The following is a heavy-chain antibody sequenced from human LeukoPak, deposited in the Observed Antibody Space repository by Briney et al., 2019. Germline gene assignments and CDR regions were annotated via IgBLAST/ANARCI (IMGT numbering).Heavy chain of an antibody. J-gene: IGHJ4*02. D-gene: IGHD3-22*01. V-gene: IGHV1-69*13. CDR2: IIPIFGTA. CDR3: ARLRFGGYYDSSGYSHYYFDY. CDR1: GGTFSSYA. Sequence: AASVKVSRKASGGTFSSYAISWVRQAPGQGLEWMGGIIPIFGTANYAQKFQGRVTITADESTSTAYMELSSLRSEDTAVYYCARLRFGGYYDSSGYSHYYFDYWGQGTLVTVSS.